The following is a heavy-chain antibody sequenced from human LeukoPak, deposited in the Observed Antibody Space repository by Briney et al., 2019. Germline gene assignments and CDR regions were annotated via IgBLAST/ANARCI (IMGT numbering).Heavy chain of an antibody. V-gene: IGHV3-11*01. CDR3: AKAIAAAGLAEYFQH. D-gene: IGHD6-13*01. Sequence: EGSLRLSCAASGFTFSDYYMSWIRQAPGKGLEWVSYISSSGSTIYYADSVKGRFTISRDNAKNSLYLQMNSLRAEDTAVYYCAKAIAAAGLAEYFQHWGQGTLVTVSS. CDR1: GFTFSDYY. CDR2: ISSSGSTI. J-gene: IGHJ1*01.